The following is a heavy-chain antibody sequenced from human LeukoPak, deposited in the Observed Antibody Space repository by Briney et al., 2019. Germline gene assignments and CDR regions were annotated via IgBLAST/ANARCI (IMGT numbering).Heavy chain of an antibody. J-gene: IGHJ5*02. D-gene: IGHD3-10*01. CDR3: ARDGWFGDYNWFDP. Sequence: GGSLRLSCAASGFTFSSYSMNWVRQAPGKGLEWVSYISSASNTIYYADSVKGRFTISRDNAKNSLYLQMNSLRAEDTAMYYCARDGWFGDYNWFDPWGQGTLVTVSS. V-gene: IGHV3-48*01. CDR2: ISSASNTI. CDR1: GFTFSSYS.